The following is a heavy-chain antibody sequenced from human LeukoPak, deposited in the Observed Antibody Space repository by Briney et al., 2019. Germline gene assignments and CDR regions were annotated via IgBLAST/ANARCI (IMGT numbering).Heavy chain of an antibody. CDR1: GFTVSSNS. V-gene: IGHV3-66*01. CDR2: IYSGGTT. Sequence: GGSLGLSCAASGFTVSSNSTNWVRQAPGKGLEWVSVIYSGGTTYYADSVKGRFTISRDNSKNTLFLQMNSLRAEDTAVYYCARGGKFSYYYFDYWGRGTLVTVSS. J-gene: IGHJ4*02. D-gene: IGHD3-16*01. CDR3: ARGGKFSYYYFDY.